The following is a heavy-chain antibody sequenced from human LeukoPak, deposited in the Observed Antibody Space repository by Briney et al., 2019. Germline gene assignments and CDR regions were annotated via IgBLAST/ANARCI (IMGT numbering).Heavy chain of an antibody. CDR2: IYYSGST. D-gene: IGHD3-10*01. CDR1: GGSISSGDYY. CDR3: ARDQRGLFDY. J-gene: IGHJ4*02. Sequence: SETLSRTCTVSGGSISSGDYYWSWIRQPPGKGLEWIGYIYYSGSTYYNPSLKSRVTISVDTSKNQFSLKLSSVTAADTAVYYCARDQRGLFDYWGQGTLVTVSS. V-gene: IGHV4-30-4*08.